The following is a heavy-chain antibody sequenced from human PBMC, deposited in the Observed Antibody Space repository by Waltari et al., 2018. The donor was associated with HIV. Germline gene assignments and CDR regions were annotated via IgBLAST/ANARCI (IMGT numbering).Heavy chain of an antibody. J-gene: IGHJ6*02. CDR3: VKEHQYSHTWYSYYGMDV. CDR2: ISGSGGNT. D-gene: IGHD6-13*01. CDR1: GFPFSNYG. V-gene: IGHV3-23*01. Sequence: EVQLLASGGGLVQTGGSLRLSCAASGFPFSNYGMNWVRQAPGKGLEWVSAISGSGGNTYYADSLKGRFTISRDNSKNTLYLQMNSLRAEDTAVYFCVKEHQYSHTWYSYYGMDVWGQGTTVTVSS.